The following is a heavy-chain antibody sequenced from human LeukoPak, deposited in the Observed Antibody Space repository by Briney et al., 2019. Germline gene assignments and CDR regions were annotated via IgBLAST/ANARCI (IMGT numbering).Heavy chain of an antibody. CDR1: GFSLSTSGMC. Sequence: SGPTLVNPTQTLTLTCTFSGFSLSTSGMCVSWIRQPPVKALEWLARIDWDDDKYYSTSLKTRLTISKDTSKNQVVLTMTNMDPVDTATYYCARITPAGRQLDYWGQGTLVTVRS. J-gene: IGHJ4*02. V-gene: IGHV2-70*11. CDR2: IDWDDDK. CDR3: ARITPAGRQLDY. D-gene: IGHD6-13*01.